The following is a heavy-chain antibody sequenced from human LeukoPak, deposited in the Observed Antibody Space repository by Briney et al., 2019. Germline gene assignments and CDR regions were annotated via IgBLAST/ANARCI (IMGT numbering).Heavy chain of an antibody. D-gene: IGHD1-26*01. Sequence: EASVKVSCKVSGYTFTDYYMHWVQQAPGKGLEWMGLVDPEDGETIYAEKFQGRVTITADTSTDTAYMELSSLRSEDTAAYYCATDRYIVGATSFDYWGQGTLVTVSS. CDR3: ATDRYIVGATSFDY. V-gene: IGHV1-69-2*01. CDR2: VDPEDGET. J-gene: IGHJ4*02. CDR1: GYTFTDYY.